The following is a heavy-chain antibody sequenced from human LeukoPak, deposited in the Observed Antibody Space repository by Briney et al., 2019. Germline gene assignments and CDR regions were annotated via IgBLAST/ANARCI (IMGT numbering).Heavy chain of an antibody. Sequence: GGSLRLSCAASGFTFSDYYMSWIRQAPGTGLEWVSSIKGGGGEPFYADSVKGRLTLPRENSKNTLFLQLNSLRADDSAVYYCAKGGHDFNPFYWWGQGTLVTVSS. V-gene: IGHV3-23*01. D-gene: IGHD2-21*02. CDR3: AKGGHDFNPFYW. J-gene: IGHJ4*02. CDR1: GFTFSDYY. CDR2: IKGGGGEP.